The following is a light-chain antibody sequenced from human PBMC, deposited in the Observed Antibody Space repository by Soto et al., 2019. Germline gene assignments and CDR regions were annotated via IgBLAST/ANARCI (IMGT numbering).Light chain of an antibody. CDR3: SSYTNSSIV. Sequence: QSALTQPASVSGSPGQSITISCTGTSSDVGGYNYVSWYQRRPGKAPKLMIYDVSNRPSGVSNRFSGSKSGNTASLTISGPQAEDEADYYCSSYTNSSIVFGTGTKVTVL. J-gene: IGLJ1*01. CDR2: DVS. V-gene: IGLV2-14*01. CDR1: SSDVGGYNY.